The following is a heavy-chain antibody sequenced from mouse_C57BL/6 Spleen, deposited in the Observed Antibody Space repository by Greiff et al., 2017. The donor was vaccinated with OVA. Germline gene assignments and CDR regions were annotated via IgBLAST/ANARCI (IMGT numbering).Heavy chain of an antibody. D-gene: IGHD1-1*01. V-gene: IGHV10-3*01. J-gene: IGHJ1*03. CDR2: IRSKSSNYAT. Sequence: EVKLMESGGGLVQPKGSLKLSCAASGFTFNTYAMHWVRQAPGKGLEWVARIRSKSSNYATYYADSVKDRFTISRDDSQSMLYLRMNNLKTEDTAMYYCVREGPYYYGSSPRWYFDVWGTGTTVTVSS. CDR1: GFTFNTYA. CDR3: VREGPYYYGSSPRWYFDV.